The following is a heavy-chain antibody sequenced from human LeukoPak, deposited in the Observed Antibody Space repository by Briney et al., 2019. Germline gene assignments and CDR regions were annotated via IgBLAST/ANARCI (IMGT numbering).Heavy chain of an antibody. CDR2: IGGSGGST. CDR1: GFTFISYA. V-gene: IGHV3-23*01. Sequence: PGGSLRLSCAASGFTFISYAMSWVRQAPGKGLEWVSAIGGSGGSTYYADSVKGRFTISRDNSKNTLYLQMNSLRAEDTAVYYCATGFSSWYKGVDYWGQGTLVTVSS. CDR3: ATGFSSWYKGVDY. J-gene: IGHJ4*02. D-gene: IGHD6-13*01.